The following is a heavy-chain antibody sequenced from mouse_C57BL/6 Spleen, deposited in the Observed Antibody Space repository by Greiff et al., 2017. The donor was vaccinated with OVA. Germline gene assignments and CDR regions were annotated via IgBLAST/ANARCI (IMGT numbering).Heavy chain of an antibody. Sequence: QVQLQQSGPELVKPGASVKISCKASGYAFSSSWMNWVKQRPGKGLEWIGRINPGAGDTNYNGKFKGKATLTADKSSSTAYMHLSSLTSEDSAVYFCARDTMITTVYYYAMDYWGQGTSVTVSS. CDR3: ARDTMITTVYYYAMDY. CDR1: GYAFSSSW. J-gene: IGHJ4*01. CDR2: INPGAGDT. D-gene: IGHD2-4*01. V-gene: IGHV1-82*01.